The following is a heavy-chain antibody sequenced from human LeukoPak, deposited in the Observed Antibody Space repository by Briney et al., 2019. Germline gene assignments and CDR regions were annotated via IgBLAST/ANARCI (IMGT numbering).Heavy chain of an antibody. D-gene: IGHD2-21*02. Sequence: GGSLRLSCTASGFTFSSHWMHWVRQAPGKGLGWVSRIKSDGSSTSYAESAEGRFTISRDNAKNTLYLQMNNLRVEDTAVYYCARESVTDISRQSDAFDIWGQGTMVTVSS. CDR1: GFTFSSHW. V-gene: IGHV3-74*01. CDR3: ARESVTDISRQSDAFDI. CDR2: IKSDGSST. J-gene: IGHJ3*02.